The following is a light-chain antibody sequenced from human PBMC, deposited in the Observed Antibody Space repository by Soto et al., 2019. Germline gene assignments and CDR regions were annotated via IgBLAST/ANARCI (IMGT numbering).Light chain of an antibody. CDR3: QQYGSSPQT. V-gene: IGKV3-20*01. J-gene: IGKJ1*01. CDR2: GAS. CDR1: PISSN. Sequence: VVTQSPASLSVSPGDRVTISFRAGPISSNLAWYQQKRGQPPRLLIYGASSRATGTPGRFSGSGSGTDFTLTITRLEPEDFAVYYCQQYGSSPQTFGQGTKVDIK.